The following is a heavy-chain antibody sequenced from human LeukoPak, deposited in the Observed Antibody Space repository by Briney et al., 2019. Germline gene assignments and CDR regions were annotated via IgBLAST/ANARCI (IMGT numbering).Heavy chain of an antibody. J-gene: IGHJ4*02. D-gene: IGHD2-2*01. Sequence: PSETLSLTFAVYGGSFSGYYWSWIRQPPGKGLEWIGEINHSGSTNYNPSLKSRVTISVDTSKNQFSLKLSSVTAADTAVYYCARVCSSTSCYSLADYWGQGTLVTVSS. V-gene: IGHV4-34*01. CDR2: INHSGST. CDR3: ARVCSSTSCYSLADY. CDR1: GGSFSGYY.